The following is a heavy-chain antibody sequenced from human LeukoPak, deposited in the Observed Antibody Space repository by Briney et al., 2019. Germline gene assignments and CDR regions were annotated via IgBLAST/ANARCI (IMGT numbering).Heavy chain of an antibody. CDR1: GFTFSSYA. CDR3: ARDFLDDTAYPFDY. V-gene: IGHV3-30*04. CDR2: ISYDGSNK. J-gene: IGHJ4*02. Sequence: GRSLRLSCAASGFTFSSYAVHWVRQAPGKGLEGVAVISYDGSNKYYADSVKGRFTISRANSKNTPYLNMNSMRAEDTAVYYCARDFLDDTAYPFDYSGQGTLVTVSS. D-gene: IGHD3/OR15-3a*01.